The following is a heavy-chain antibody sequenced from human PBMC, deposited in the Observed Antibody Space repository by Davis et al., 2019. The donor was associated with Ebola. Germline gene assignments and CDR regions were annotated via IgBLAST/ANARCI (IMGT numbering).Heavy chain of an antibody. Sequence: PGGSLRLSCAVSGFTFSDYWMHWVRHVPGEGPVWVSRINGDGSSTNYADSVKGRFTLSRDNANNTLYLQMNGLRVEDTALYYCTRGRGDGGLNWFDPWGQGTLVTVSS. V-gene: IGHV3-74*01. J-gene: IGHJ5*02. CDR2: INGDGSST. CDR3: TRGRGDGGLNWFDP. CDR1: GFTFSDYW. D-gene: IGHD3-16*01.